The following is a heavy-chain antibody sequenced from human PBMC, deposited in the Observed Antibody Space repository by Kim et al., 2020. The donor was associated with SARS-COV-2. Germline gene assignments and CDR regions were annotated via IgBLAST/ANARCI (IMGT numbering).Heavy chain of an antibody. V-gene: IGHV3-21*01. CDR3: ARSVGQGYSGTGRYFDS. D-gene: IGHD3-10*01. CDR1: GFTFSSYS. J-gene: IGHJ4*02. Sequence: GGSLRLSCAASGFTFSSYSMIWVRQAPGGGLEWVSLISTTGNYIYYADSLKGRLTISRDNTKNSLFLQMNSLRPDDTAVYYCARSVGQGYSGTGRYFDSWGQGTLVTVSS. CDR2: ISTTGNYI.